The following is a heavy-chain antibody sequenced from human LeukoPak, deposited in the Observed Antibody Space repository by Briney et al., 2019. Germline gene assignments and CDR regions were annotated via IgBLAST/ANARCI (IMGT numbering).Heavy chain of an antibody. J-gene: IGHJ4*02. CDR1: GFTFSSYA. CDR3: ARDGERYCSGGSCYVDY. D-gene: IGHD2-15*01. V-gene: IGHV3-33*08. Sequence: PGGSLRLSCAASGFTFSSYALTWVRQAPGKGLEWVAVIWYDGSNKYYADSVKGRFTISRDNSKNTLYLQMNSLRAEDTAVYYCARDGERYCSGGSCYVDYWGQGTLVTVSS. CDR2: IWYDGSNK.